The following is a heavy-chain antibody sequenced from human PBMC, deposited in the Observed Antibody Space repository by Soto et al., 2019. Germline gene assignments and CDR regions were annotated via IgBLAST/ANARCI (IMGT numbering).Heavy chain of an antibody. CDR2: ISAYNGNT. D-gene: IGHD1-20*01. J-gene: IGHJ6*02. CDR1: GYTFTSYG. CDR3: AREYKVTGIGESYYGMDV. V-gene: IGHV1-18*04. Sequence: ASVKVSCKASGYTFTSYGVSWVRQAPGQGLEWMGWISAYNGNTNYAQKLQGRVTMTTDTSTSTAYMELRSLRSDDTAVHYCAREYKVTGIGESYYGMDVWGQGTTVTVSS.